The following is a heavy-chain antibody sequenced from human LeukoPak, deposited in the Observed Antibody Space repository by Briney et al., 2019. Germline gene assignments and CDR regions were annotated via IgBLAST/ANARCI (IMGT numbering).Heavy chain of an antibody. Sequence: QPGRSLRLSCAVSGFTFDEYAMQWVRQAPGKGLEWVSGISWNSGSIEYADSVKGRFTISRDNAKNTLYLQMNRLRAEDTAVYYCARGKYDFWSGVYYFDYWGQGTLVTVSS. CDR3: ARGKYDFWSGVYYFDY. J-gene: IGHJ4*02. CDR2: ISWNSGSI. D-gene: IGHD3-3*01. CDR1: GFTFDEYA. V-gene: IGHV3-9*01.